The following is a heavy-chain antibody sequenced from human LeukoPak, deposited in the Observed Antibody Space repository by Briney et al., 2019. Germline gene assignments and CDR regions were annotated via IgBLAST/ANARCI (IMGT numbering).Heavy chain of an antibody. V-gene: IGHV3-74*01. CDR1: GFTFSDYW. Sequence: GGSLRLSCAASGFTFSDYWMHWVRQAPGKGLMWVSQISTDGSQTFYADSVKGRFTISRDNAKNTLFLQMDSLRPEDTAVYYCVRSLRSADFWDQGTLVTVSS. CDR2: ISTDGSQT. J-gene: IGHJ4*02. CDR3: VRSLRSADF.